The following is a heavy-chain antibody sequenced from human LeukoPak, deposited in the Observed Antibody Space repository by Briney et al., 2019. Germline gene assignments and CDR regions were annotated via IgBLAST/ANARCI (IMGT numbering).Heavy chain of an antibody. V-gene: IGHV3-48*04. CDR3: ARARGYSYGYSDY. D-gene: IGHD5-18*01. Sequence: PGGSLRLSCAASGFSFTSDSMNWVRQAPGKGLEWVSYISISGDTIYYADSVKGRFTISRDNAKNSLYLQMNSLRAEDTAVYYCARARGYSYGYSDYWGQGTLVTVSS. CDR1: GFSFTSDS. CDR2: ISISGDTI. J-gene: IGHJ4*02.